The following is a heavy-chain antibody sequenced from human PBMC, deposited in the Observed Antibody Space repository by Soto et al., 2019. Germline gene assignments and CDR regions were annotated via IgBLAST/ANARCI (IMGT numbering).Heavy chain of an antibody. D-gene: IGHD1-26*01. Sequence: QVQLVQSGAEVKNPGASVKVSCKASGHSFMTYGISWVRQAPGQGLEWMGRIIASTGITNYAQKFQDRVTMTTDTSTNTAYMEMRRLRSDDTAVFYCARDNGGSSNYWGQGTLVTVSS. CDR2: IIASTGIT. J-gene: IGHJ4*02. CDR3: ARDNGGSSNY. V-gene: IGHV1-18*01. CDR1: GHSFMTYG.